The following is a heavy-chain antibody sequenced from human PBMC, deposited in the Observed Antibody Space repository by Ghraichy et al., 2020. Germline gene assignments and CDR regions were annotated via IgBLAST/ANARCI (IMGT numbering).Heavy chain of an antibody. J-gene: IGHJ4*02. CDR2: IYSGGST. D-gene: IGHD1-14*01. V-gene: IGHV3-53*01. CDR1: GFTVSSNY. CDR3: ARRGEPSRPLY. Sequence: GGSLRLSCAASGFTVSSNYMSWVRQAPGKGLEWVSVIYSGGSTYYADSVKGRFTISRDNSKNTLYLQMNSLRAEDTAVYYCARRGEPSRPLYWGQGTLVTVSS.